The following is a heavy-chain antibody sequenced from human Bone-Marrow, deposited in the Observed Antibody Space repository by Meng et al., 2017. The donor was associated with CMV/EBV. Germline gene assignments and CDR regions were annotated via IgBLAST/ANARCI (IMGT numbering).Heavy chain of an antibody. CDR3: ARGPGYYDSSGYYYFDY. J-gene: IGHJ4*02. Sequence: ESLKISCTVSGGSISSYYWSWIRQPPGKGLEWIGYIYYSGSTYYNPSLKSRVTISVDTSKNQFSLKLSSVTAADTAVYYCARGPGYYDSSGYYYFDYWGQGTLVTVSS. CDR1: GGSISSYY. V-gene: IGHV4-59*06. CDR2: IYYSGST. D-gene: IGHD3-22*01.